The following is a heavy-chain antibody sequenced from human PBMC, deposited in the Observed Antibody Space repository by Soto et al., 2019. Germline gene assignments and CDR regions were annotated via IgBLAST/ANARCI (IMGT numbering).Heavy chain of an antibody. Sequence: QVQLVESGGGVVQPGRSLRLSCAASGFTFSTYGMHWVRQAPGKGLEWVAVISYDGSNKYHADSVKGRFTISRDNSKNTLYLQMNSPRAEDTAVYYCAKSTTGAIYYGMDVWGQGTTVTVSS. V-gene: IGHV3-30*18. J-gene: IGHJ6*02. CDR2: ISYDGSNK. CDR1: GFTFSTYG. D-gene: IGHD4-17*01. CDR3: AKSTTGAIYYGMDV.